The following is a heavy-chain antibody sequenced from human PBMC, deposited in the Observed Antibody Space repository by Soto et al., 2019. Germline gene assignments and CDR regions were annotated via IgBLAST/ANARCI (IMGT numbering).Heavy chain of an antibody. CDR3: ARAGCDGGSCYTLVGLRYGMDV. CDR2: ISYDGSNK. V-gene: IGHV3-30-3*01. D-gene: IGHD2-15*01. CDR1: GFTFSSYA. J-gene: IGHJ6*02. Sequence: QVQLVESGGGVVQPGRSLRLSCAASGFTFSSYAMHWVRQAPGKGLEWGAVISYDGSNKYYADSVKGRFTISRDNSKNTLYLQMNSLGAADTAVYYCARAGCDGGSCYTLVGLRYGMDVWGHGTTVTVSS.